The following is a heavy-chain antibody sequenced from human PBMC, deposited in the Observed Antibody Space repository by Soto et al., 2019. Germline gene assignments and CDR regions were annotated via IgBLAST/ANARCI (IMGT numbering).Heavy chain of an antibody. J-gene: IGHJ4*02. CDR2: IKQDGSEK. V-gene: IGHV3-7*01. D-gene: IGHD3-3*01. CDR3: ARDLWTIFGVITPSDY. CDR1: GFTFSSYW. Sequence: PGGSLRLSCAASGFTFSSYWMSWVRQAPGKGLEWVANIKQDGSEKYYVDSVKGRFTISRDNAKNSLYLQMNSLRAEDTAVYYCARDLWTIFGVITPSDYWGQGALVTVSS.